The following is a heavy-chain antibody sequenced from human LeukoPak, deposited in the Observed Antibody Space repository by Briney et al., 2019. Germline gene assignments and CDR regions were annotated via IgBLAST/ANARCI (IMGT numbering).Heavy chain of an antibody. Sequence: GGSLRLSCAASGFTFSTYCMHWVRQAPGKGPMWVSRICPDGTVTNYADSVKARFSISRDNARNTVYLQMNSLRAEDTAVYYCVRDFRSADYWGQGTLVTVSS. J-gene: IGHJ4*02. CDR3: VRDFRSADY. V-gene: IGHV3-74*01. CDR1: GFTFSTYC. CDR2: ICPDGTVT.